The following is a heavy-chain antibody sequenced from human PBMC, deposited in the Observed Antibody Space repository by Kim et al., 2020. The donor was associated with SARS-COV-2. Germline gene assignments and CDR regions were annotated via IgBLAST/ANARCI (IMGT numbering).Heavy chain of an antibody. J-gene: IGHJ2*01. Sequence: GGSLRLSCAASGFTFSRYVMHWVRQAPGKGLESVSGISSNGGSTYYANSMKGRFTISRDNSKNTLYLQMGSLRAEDMAVYYCARQYCSGDSCTTGSFDL. CDR1: GFTFSRYV. CDR3: ARQYCSGDSCTTGSFDL. D-gene: IGHD2-15*01. CDR2: ISSNGGST. V-gene: IGHV3-64*01.